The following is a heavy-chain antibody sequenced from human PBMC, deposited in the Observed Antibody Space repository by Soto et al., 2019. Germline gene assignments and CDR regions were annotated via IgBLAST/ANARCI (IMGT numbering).Heavy chain of an antibody. CDR1: GFTFSSYG. D-gene: IGHD2-15*01. J-gene: IGHJ4*02. Sequence: GGSLRLSCAASGFTFSSYGMHWVRQAPGKGLEWVAVIWYDGSKKYYADSVKGRFTISRDNSKNTLYLEMNSLGTEDTAVYYCAKDRGALRWSEEHYYFDFWGQGTLVTVSS. CDR3: AKDRGALRWSEEHYYFDF. CDR2: IWYDGSKK. V-gene: IGHV3-30*02.